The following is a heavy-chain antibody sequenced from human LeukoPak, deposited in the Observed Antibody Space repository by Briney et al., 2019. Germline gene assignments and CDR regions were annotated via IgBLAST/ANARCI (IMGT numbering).Heavy chain of an antibody. CDR2: ISSSSSTI. J-gene: IGHJ4*02. V-gene: IGHV3-48*01. CDR3: AKDRSPDSFDY. CDR1: GFTFSSYS. Sequence: QSGGSLRLSCAASGFTFSSYSMNWVRQAPGKGLEWVSYISSSSSTIYYADSVKGRFTISRDNAKNSLYLQMNSLRAEDTAVYYCAKDRSPDSFDYWGQGTLVTVSS.